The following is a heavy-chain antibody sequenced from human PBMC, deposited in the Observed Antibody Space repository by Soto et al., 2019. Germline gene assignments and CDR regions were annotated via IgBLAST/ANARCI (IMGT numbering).Heavy chain of an antibody. J-gene: IGHJ2*01. Sequence: QGQLVQSGADVKKPGTSVKVSCKAAGYSFTNYCMYWVRQAPGQGLEWMGMINPRTGSTRYAQKFQDIVTLTRDTSTTTVYMELSTLISDDTAVYYCARDGGLLTASWHYDLWGPGTLVTVSS. V-gene: IGHV1-46*01. CDR1: GYSFTNYC. CDR3: ARDGGLLTASWHYDL. CDR2: INPRTGST. D-gene: IGHD2-15*01.